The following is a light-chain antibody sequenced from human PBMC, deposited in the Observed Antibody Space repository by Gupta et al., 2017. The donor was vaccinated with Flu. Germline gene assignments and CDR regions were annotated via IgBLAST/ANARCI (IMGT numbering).Light chain of an antibody. CDR3: GNREV. CDR1: SSNIGNNY. CDR2: ANN. J-gene: IGLJ2*01. Sequence: QSVLTQPPSVSAAPGQKVTISCPGSSSNIGNNYVSRYHQLHGKDHKILSYANNQRPSASPNGSSGSNSGTTAPQGITGLQNGDEAEYYCGNREVFGGGTKLTVL. V-gene: IGLV1-51*02.